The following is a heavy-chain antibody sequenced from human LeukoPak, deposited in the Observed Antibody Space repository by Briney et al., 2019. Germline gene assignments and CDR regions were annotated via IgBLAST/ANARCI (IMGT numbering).Heavy chain of an antibody. CDR2: IYYSGST. CDR1: GGSISSSSYY. J-gene: IGHJ6*03. CDR3: ARGTGDGYFYYYHYYMDV. V-gene: IGHV4-39*07. D-gene: IGHD5-24*01. Sequence: KPSETLSLTCTVSGGSISSSSYYWGWIRQPPGKGLEWIGSIYYSGSTNYNPSLKSRVTISVDTSKNQFSLKLSSVTAADTAVYYCARGTGDGYFYYYHYYMDVWGKGTTVTVSS.